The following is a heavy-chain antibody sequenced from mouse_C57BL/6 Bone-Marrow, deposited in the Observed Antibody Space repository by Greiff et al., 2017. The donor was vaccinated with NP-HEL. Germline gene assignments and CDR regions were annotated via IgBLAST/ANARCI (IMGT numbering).Heavy chain of an antibody. CDR2: IYPRDGST. V-gene: IGHV1-85*01. CDR1: GYTFTSYD. J-gene: IGHJ4*01. D-gene: IGHD1-1*01. Sequence: VQLQQSGPELVKPGASVKLSCKASGYTFTSYDINWVKQRPGQGLEWIGWIYPRDGSTKYNEKFKGTATLTVDTSSSTAYMELHSLTSEDSAVYFCARGGGYYYGYAMDYGGQGTSVTVSS. CDR3: ARGGGYYYGYAMDY.